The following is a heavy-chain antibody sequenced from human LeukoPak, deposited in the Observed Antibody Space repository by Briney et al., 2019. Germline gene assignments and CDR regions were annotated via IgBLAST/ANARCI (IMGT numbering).Heavy chain of an antibody. CDR2: IKQDGSEK. D-gene: IGHD6-6*01. J-gene: IGHJ5*01. CDR1: GFTFSSYW. V-gene: IGHV3-7*03. CDR3: AKLRVLSSSSENNWFDS. Sequence: GSLRLSCAASGFTFSSYWMSWVRQAPGKGLEWVANIKQDGSEKYYVDSVKGRFTISRDNAKNSLYLQMNSLRAEDTAVYYCAKLRVLSSSSENNWFDSWGQGTLVTVYS.